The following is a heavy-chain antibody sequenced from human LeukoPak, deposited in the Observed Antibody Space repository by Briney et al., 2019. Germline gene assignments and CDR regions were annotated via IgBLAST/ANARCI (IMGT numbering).Heavy chain of an antibody. V-gene: IGHV3-7*01. CDR3: ARDSVPYLIDY. D-gene: IGHD2-2*01. Sequence: GGPLRLSCAASGFTFRSYWMSWARHAPGKGLGWAANIKQDGSKKYYVDAEKGRFIISRDNTKNSLYQQMNSMRAEETAVYYRARDSVPYLIDYWGQGTLVTVSS. J-gene: IGHJ4*02. CDR2: IKQDGSKK. CDR1: GFTFRSYW.